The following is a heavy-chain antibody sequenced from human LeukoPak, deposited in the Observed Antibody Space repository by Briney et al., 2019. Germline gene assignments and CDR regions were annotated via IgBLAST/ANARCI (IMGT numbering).Heavy chain of an antibody. D-gene: IGHD3-22*01. V-gene: IGHV3-23*01. CDR1: GFTFSNCA. J-gene: IGHJ4*02. CDR2: ISGGGGST. Sequence: PGGSLRLSCAASGFTFSNCAMSWVRQAPGKGLEWVSAISGGGGSTYYADSVKGRFTISRDNSKNTLYLQMSSLRAEDTAVYYCVKDDSYYYDSSGRDSWGQGTLVTVS. CDR3: VKDDSYYYDSSGRDS.